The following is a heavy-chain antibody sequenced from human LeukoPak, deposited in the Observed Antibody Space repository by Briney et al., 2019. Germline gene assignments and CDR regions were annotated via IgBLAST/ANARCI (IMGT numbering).Heavy chain of an antibody. CDR2: INPNSGGT. D-gene: IGHD3-10*01. Sequence: GASVKVSCKASGYTFTGYYMHWVRQAPGQALEWMGWINPNSGGTNYAQKFQGRVTMTRDTSISTAYMELSRLRSDDTAVYYCAFRLVRGVAKGPYFAYWGQGTLVTVSS. CDR1: GYTFTGYY. CDR3: AFRLVRGVAKGPYFAY. J-gene: IGHJ4*02. V-gene: IGHV1-2*02.